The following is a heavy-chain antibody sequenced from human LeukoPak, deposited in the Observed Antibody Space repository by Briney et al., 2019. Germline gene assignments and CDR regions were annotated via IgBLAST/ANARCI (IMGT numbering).Heavy chain of an antibody. V-gene: IGHV3-33*01. CDR2: IYPDRNKK. J-gene: IGHJ2*01. Sequence: QPGGSLRLSCATSGFTFSHHGFHWVRHAPGKGLEWLGIIYPDRNKKHFGDSAKGRFTISTDESEKIVYLQLNGLIVDDTALYYCVVVLVPAAVWQFDVWGRGTMVTVTS. CDR3: VVVLVPAAVWQFDV. D-gene: IGHD2-2*01. CDR1: GFTFSHHG.